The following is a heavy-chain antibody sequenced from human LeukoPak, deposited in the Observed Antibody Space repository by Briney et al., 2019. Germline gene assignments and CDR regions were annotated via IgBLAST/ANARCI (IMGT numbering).Heavy chain of an antibody. CDR2: MNPNSGNT. J-gene: IGHJ5*02. CDR1: GGTFSSYT. CDR3: ARVITHFNWFDP. D-gene: IGHD1-20*01. V-gene: IGHV1-8*03. Sequence: ASVKVSCKASGGTFSSYTISWVRQAPGQGLEWMGWMNPNSGNTGYAQKFQGRVTITRNTSISTAYMELSSLRSEDTAVYYCARVITHFNWFDPRGQGTLVTVSS.